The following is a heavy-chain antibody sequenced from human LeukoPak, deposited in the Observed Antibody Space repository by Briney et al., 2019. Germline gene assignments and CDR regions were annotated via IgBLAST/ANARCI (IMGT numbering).Heavy chain of an antibody. Sequence: GGSLRLPCAASGFTFSSYGMHWVRQAPGKGLEWVAVISYDGSNKYYADSVKGRFTISRDNSKNTLYLQMNSLRAEDTAVYYCAKDVEVYCSGGSCSIQHWGQGTLVTVSS. CDR2: ISYDGSNK. J-gene: IGHJ1*01. CDR3: AKDVEVYCSGGSCSIQH. D-gene: IGHD2-15*01. V-gene: IGHV3-30*18. CDR1: GFTFSSYG.